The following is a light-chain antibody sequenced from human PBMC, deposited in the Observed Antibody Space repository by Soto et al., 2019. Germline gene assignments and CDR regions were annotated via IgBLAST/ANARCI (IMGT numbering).Light chain of an antibody. CDR1: SSDVGSYNR. CDR3: SSYTTSSTYV. V-gene: IGLV2-18*02. Sequence: QSARXQPPSGSGAPGQAGTISCTGTSSDVGSYNRVSWYQQPPGTAPKLMIYEVSNRPSGVPDRFSGSKSGNTASLTISGLQAEDEADYYCSSYTTSSTYVFGTGTKVTVL. CDR2: EVS. J-gene: IGLJ1*01.